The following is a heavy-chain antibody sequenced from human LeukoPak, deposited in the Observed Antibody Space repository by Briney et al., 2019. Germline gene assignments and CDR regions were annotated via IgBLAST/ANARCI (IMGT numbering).Heavy chain of an antibody. Sequence: GGSLRLSCEGSEFSFSSYWMSWVRQAPGKGLEWVAKIKQDGSEKYYVDSVKGRFTISRDNAKNSMYLLMNSLRVEDTAVYYCVRDVLYYYGAERLFWFDPWGQGTLVTVSS. D-gene: IGHD3-10*01. J-gene: IGHJ5*02. CDR1: EFSFSSYW. CDR2: IKQDGSEK. CDR3: VRDVLYYYGAERLFWFDP. V-gene: IGHV3-7*01.